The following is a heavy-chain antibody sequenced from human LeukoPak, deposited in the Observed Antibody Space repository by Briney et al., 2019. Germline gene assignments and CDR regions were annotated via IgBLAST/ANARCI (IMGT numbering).Heavy chain of an antibody. Sequence: PSETLSLTCTVSGGSMSSSSFYWGWIRQPPGKGLEWLGSIFNSGSTYYNPSLKSRVTISVDTSKKQFSLKVNSVTAADTAVYYCARHGSKVGAAGPVGGYFDYWGRGTLVTVSS. CDR2: IFNSGST. J-gene: IGHJ4*02. CDR3: ARHGSKVGAAGPVGGYFDY. CDR1: GGSMSSSSFY. V-gene: IGHV4-39*01. D-gene: IGHD1-26*01.